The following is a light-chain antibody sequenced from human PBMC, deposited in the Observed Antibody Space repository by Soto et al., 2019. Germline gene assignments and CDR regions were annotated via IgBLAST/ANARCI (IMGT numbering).Light chain of an antibody. CDR2: DAS. V-gene: IGKV3-11*01. CDR1: QSVSSY. Sequence: EIVLTQSPATLSLSPGERATLSCRVSQSVSSYLAWYQQKPGQAPRLLIYDASNRATGIPARFSGSGSGTDFTLTISSLEPEDFAVYYCQQRSNWPPLTFGPGTKVDIK. J-gene: IGKJ3*01. CDR3: QQRSNWPPLT.